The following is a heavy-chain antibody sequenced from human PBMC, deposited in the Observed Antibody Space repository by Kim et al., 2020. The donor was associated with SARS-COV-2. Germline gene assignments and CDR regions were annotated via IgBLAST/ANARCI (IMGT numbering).Heavy chain of an antibody. D-gene: IGHD3-22*01. CDR1: GFTFSSYA. CDR3: ARPWYYYDSSGYGTGDDAFDI. CDR2: ISSNGGST. V-gene: IGHV3-64D*09. J-gene: IGHJ3*02. Sequence: GGSLRLSCSASGFTFSSYAMHWVRQAPGKGLEYVSAISSNGGSTYYAESVKGRFTISRDNSKNTLYLQMSSLRAEDTAVYYCARPWYYYDSSGYGTGDDAFDIWGQGTMVTVSS.